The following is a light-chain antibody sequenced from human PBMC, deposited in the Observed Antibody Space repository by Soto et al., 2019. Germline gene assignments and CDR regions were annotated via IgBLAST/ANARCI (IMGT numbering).Light chain of an antibody. CDR1: SSDVGGYEY. J-gene: IGLJ2*01. CDR3: CSYAGNWSLP. CDR2: DVT. V-gene: IGLV2-11*01. Sequence: QSALTQPRSVSESPGQSVTISCTGRSSDVGGYEYVSWYQHHPDKAPKLIIYDVTKRPSGVPDRFSGSKSGNTASLTISGLQAEDEGDYYCCSYAGNWSLPFGGGTKLTVL.